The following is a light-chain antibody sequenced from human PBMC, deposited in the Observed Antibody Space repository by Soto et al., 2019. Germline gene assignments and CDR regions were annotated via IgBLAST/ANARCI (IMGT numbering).Light chain of an antibody. CDR2: AAS. CDR3: QNLDSAAFT. J-gene: IGKJ3*01. V-gene: IGKV1-27*01. CDR1: QDISNY. Sequence: IPMTQSPSSLSASIGDRVTITCRASQDISNYLAWYQQRPGKVPKLLIYAASTLQPDVPSRFSGSGYGTDFTLTISSLLPEDVATYYCQNLDSAAFTFGPGTKVDIK.